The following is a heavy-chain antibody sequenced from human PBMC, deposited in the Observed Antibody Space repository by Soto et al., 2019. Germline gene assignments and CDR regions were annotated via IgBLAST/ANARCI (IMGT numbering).Heavy chain of an antibody. CDR1: GFTFSSYA. CDR2: LWYDGSNI. J-gene: IGHJ4*02. D-gene: IGHD3-3*01. CDR3: ARDVNDFWSGYLY. Sequence: QVQLVESGGGVVQPGKSLRLSCTTFGFTFSSYAMHWVRQAPGKGLEWVAVLWYDGSNIQYADSVKGRFTISRDNSKSTVYLQMDSLRAEDTAVYYCARDVNDFWSGYLYWGQGTLVTVSS. V-gene: IGHV3-33*01.